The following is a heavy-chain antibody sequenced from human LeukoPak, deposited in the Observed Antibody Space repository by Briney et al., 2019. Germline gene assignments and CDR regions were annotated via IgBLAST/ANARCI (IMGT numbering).Heavy chain of an antibody. D-gene: IGHD3-3*01. Sequence: GGSLRLSCAASGFTVSSNYMSWVRQAPGKGLEWVSVIYSGGSTYYADSVKGRFTISRDNSKNTLYLQMNSLRAEDTAVYYCARRGEWYYYYGMDVWGQGTTVTVSS. V-gene: IGHV3-66*01. CDR2: IYSGGST. CDR1: GFTVSSNY. J-gene: IGHJ6*02. CDR3: ARRGEWYYYYGMDV.